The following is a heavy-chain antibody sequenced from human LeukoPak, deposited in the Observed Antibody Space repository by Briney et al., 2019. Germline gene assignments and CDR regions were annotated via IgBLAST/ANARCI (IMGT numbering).Heavy chain of an antibody. D-gene: IGHD3-10*01. J-gene: IGHJ6*02. CDR1: GDSVSSNSAA. CDR3: ARDRGIAMVRGGLNYYGMDV. V-gene: IGHV6-1*01. Sequence: SQTLSLTCAISGDSVSSNSAAWNWIRQSPSRGLEWLGRTYYRSKWYNDYAVSVKSRITINPDTSKNQFSLKLISVTAADTAVYYCARDRGIAMVRGGLNYYGMDVWGQGTTVTVSS. CDR2: TYYRSKWYN.